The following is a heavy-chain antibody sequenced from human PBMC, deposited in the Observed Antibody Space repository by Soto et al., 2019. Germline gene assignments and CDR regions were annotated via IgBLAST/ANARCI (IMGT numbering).Heavy chain of an antibody. CDR1: GFTFSNAW. CDR3: TTDITMIVVVIGNY. J-gene: IGHJ4*02. D-gene: IGHD3-22*01. V-gene: IGHV3-15*01. CDR2: IKSKTDGGTT. Sequence: GGSLRLSCAASGFTFSNAWMSWVRQAPGKGLEWVGRIKSKTDGGTTDYAAPVKGRFTISRDDSKNTLYLQMNSLKTEDTAVYYCTTDITMIVVVIGNYWGQGTLVTVSS.